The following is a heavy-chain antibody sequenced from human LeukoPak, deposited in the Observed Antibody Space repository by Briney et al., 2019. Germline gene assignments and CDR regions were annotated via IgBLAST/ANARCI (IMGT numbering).Heavy chain of an antibody. CDR1: GFTFSSYA. Sequence: PGGSLRLSCAASGFTFSSYAMSWVRQAPGKGLKWVSAISGSGGSTYYADSVKGRFTISRDNSKNTLYLQMNSLRAEDTAVYYCAKYYYDSSGTLDYWGQGTLVTVSS. CDR2: ISGSGGST. J-gene: IGHJ4*02. CDR3: AKYYYDSSGTLDY. V-gene: IGHV3-23*01. D-gene: IGHD3-22*01.